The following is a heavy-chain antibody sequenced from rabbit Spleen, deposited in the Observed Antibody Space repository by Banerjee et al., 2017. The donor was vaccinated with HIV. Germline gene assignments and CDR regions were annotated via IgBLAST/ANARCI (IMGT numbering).Heavy chain of an antibody. V-gene: IGHV1S45*01. Sequence: QEQLVESGGGLVQPGTSLILTCTASGFSLTSSYDMCWVRQAPGKGLEWVGCIYTGNDKTYYASWAKGRFTISKPSSTTVTLRMTSLTVADTATYFCARDTGSSFSSYGMDLWGPGTLVTVS. J-gene: IGHJ6*01. CDR1: GFSLTSSYD. D-gene: IGHD8-1*01. CDR2: IYTGNDKT. CDR3: ARDTGSSFSSYGMDL.